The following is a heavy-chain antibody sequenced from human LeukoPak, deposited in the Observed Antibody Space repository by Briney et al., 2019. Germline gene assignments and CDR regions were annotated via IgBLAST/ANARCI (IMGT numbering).Heavy chain of an antibody. CDR2: IYTTGST. J-gene: IGHJ6*02. Sequence: PSDTLSITRTVSGGSISGYFWSWIRQPAGKGLEWIGRIYTTGSTNYNPSLKSRVTMSVDTSKNQFSLNLSSVTAADTAVYYCARDYWVRGVMASYSYFGMDVWGQGTTVTVSS. CDR1: GGSISGYF. D-gene: IGHD3-10*01. V-gene: IGHV4-4*07. CDR3: ARDYWVRGVMASYSYFGMDV.